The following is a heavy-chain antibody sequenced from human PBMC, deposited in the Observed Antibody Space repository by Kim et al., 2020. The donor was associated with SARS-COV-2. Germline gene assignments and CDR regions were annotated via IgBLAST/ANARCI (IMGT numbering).Heavy chain of an antibody. J-gene: IGHJ2*01. CDR1: GGSFSGYY. CDR2: INHSGST. CDR3: ARGPFYCSGGSCYSWYFDL. V-gene: IGHV4-34*01. Sequence: SETLSLTCAVYGGSFSGYYWSWIRQPPGKGLEWIGEINHSGSTNYNPSLKSRVTISVDTSKNQFSLKLSSVTAADTAVYYCARGPFYCSGGSCYSWYFDL. D-gene: IGHD2-15*01.